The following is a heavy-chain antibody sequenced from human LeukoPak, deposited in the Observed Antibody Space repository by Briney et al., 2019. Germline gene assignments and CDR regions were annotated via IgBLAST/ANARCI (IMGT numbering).Heavy chain of an antibody. CDR3: ATSARYCSGGSCLYFDY. D-gene: IGHD2-15*01. Sequence: ASVKVSCKVSGYTLTELSMHWVRQAPGKGLEWMGGFDPEDGETIYAQKFQGRVTMTEDTSTDTAYMELSSLRSEDTAVYYCATSARYCSGGSCLYFDYWGQGTLVTVSS. CDR2: FDPEDGET. V-gene: IGHV1-24*01. CDR1: GYTLTELS. J-gene: IGHJ4*02.